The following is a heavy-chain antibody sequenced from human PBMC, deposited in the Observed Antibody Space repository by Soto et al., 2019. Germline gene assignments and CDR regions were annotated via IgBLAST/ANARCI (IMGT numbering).Heavy chain of an antibody. J-gene: IGHJ4*02. V-gene: IGHV4-31*03. CDR3: ARKRVTTRSWNFDY. CDR2: IYYSGST. CDR1: GGSISSGGYY. Sequence: ASATLSLTCTVSGGSISSGGYYWSWIRQKPWKGLEWIGYIYYSGSTYYNPSLKSRFTLSVDTSKNQFSLKLSSVTAADTAVYYCARKRVTTRSWNFDYWGQGTLVTVSS. D-gene: IGHD4-17*01.